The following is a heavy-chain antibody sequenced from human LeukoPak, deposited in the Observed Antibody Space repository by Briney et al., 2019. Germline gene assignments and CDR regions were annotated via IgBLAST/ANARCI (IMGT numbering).Heavy chain of an antibody. CDR2: ISGSGGST. CDR1: GFPFSSYA. Sequence: GGSLHLSCAASGFPFSSYAMSWVRPAPGKGREWVSAISGSGGSTYYADSGKGRFTISRDNSKKTLYLQMNSLRAEDTAVYYCAKAPNRYSGSYPYFDYWGQGTLVTVSS. CDR3: AKAPNRYSGSYPYFDY. D-gene: IGHD1-26*01. J-gene: IGHJ4*02. V-gene: IGHV3-23*01.